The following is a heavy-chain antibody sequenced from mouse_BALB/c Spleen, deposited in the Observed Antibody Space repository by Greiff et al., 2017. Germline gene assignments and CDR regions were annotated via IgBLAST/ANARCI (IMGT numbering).Heavy chain of an antibody. CDR1: GFTFSDYY. J-gene: IGHJ1*01. Sequence: LVESGGGLVKPGGSLKLSCAASGFTFSDYYMYWVRQTPEKRLEWVATISDGGSYTYYPDSVKGRFTISRDNAKNNLYLQMSSLKSEDTAMYYCAREDYGKRYFDVWGAGTTVTVSS. CDR2: ISDGGSYT. V-gene: IGHV5-4*02. D-gene: IGHD2-1*01. CDR3: AREDYGKRYFDV.